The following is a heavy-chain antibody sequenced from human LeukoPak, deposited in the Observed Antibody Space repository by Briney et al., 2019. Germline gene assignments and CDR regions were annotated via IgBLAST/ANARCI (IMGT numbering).Heavy chain of an antibody. Sequence: PSETLSLTCTVSGGSMSTYYWSWIRQPPGKGLECIGYISYSGSTNYYPSLKSRVTISVDTSKSQFSLRLSSVTAADTAVYYCARIPSSGFYYGAFDIWGRGTMVTVSS. CDR2: ISYSGST. J-gene: IGHJ3*02. CDR1: GGSMSTYY. CDR3: ARIPSSGFYYGAFDI. V-gene: IGHV4-59*01. D-gene: IGHD3-22*01.